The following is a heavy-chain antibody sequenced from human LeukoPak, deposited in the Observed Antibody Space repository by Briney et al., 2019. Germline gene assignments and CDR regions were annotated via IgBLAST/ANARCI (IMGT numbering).Heavy chain of an antibody. V-gene: IGHV3-66*01. Sequence: GGSLRLSCAASGFTVSSNYMSWVRQAPGKGLEWVSVIYSGGSTYYADSVKGRFTISRDNSKNTLYLQMNSLRAEDTAVYYCAREKGDYYDSSGIDYWGQGTLVTVSS. CDR3: AREKGDYYDSSGIDY. CDR2: IYSGGST. D-gene: IGHD3-22*01. J-gene: IGHJ4*02. CDR1: GFTVSSNY.